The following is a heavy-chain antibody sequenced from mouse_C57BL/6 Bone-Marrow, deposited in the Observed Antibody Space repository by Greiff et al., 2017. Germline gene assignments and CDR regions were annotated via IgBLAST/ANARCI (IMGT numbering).Heavy chain of an antibody. V-gene: IGHV1-69*01. CDR2: IDPSDSYT. CDR1: GYTFTSYW. J-gene: IGHJ2*01. D-gene: IGHD1-1*01. Sequence: VQLQPPGAELVMPGASVKLSCKASGYTFTSYWMHWVKQRPGHGLEWIGEIDPSDSYTNYNQKFKGKSTLTVDKSSSTAYMQLSSLASEDSAVYFCARDHYYGSSLYYFDYWGQGTTLTVSS. CDR3: ARDHYYGSSLYYFDY.